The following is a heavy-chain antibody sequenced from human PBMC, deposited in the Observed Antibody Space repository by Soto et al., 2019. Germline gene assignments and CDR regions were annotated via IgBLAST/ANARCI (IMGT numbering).Heavy chain of an antibody. CDR2: ISRDGSNK. CDR1: GFTFSRYA. V-gene: IGHV3-30*04. Sequence: QVQVVESGGGVVQPGRSLRLSCAASGFTFSRYAIHWVRQAPGKGLEWVAVISRDGSNKYYVDSVKGRFTISRDNSKNTQYLQMNSLRDEDTAVYYCARSRNSAVADSFDFWGQGTLVTVSS. CDR3: ARSRNSAVADSFDF. D-gene: IGHD3-10*01. J-gene: IGHJ4*02.